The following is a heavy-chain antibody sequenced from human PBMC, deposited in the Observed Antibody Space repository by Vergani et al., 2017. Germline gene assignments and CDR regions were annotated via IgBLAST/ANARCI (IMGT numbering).Heavy chain of an antibody. D-gene: IGHD2-2*01. J-gene: IGHJ4*02. Sequence: QVQLVESGGGLVKPGGSLRLSCAASGFTFSDYYMSWIRQAPGKGLEWVSYISSSSSYTNYADSVKGRFTISRDNAKNSLYLQMNSLRAEDTAVYYCAKQYCDSNSCYYYWGQGTLVTVSS. V-gene: IGHV3-11*06. CDR1: GFTFSDYY. CDR2: ISSSSSYT. CDR3: AKQYCDSNSCYYY.